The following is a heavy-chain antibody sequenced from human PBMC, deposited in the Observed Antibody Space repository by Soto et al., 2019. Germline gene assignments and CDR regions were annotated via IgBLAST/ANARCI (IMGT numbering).Heavy chain of an antibody. CDR2: IDYSGST. Sequence: WDTLSLTCTVSRGSIGAYDWNGIRQPPGTGTDWIAYIDYSGSTNSTPSLKSRLTISIDTSKNQFSLKLSSVTAADTAVYYCARGRWSSGRHDASDIWGQGTMVT. V-gene: IGHV4-59*07. CDR1: RGSIGAYD. D-gene: IGHD1-26*01. J-gene: IGHJ3*02. CDR3: ARGRWSSGRHDASDI.